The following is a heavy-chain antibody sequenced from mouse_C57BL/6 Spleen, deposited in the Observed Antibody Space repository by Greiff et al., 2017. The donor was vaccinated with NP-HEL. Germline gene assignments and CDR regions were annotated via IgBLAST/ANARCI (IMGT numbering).Heavy chain of an antibody. CDR3: ARHDGYGGMDY. Sequence: EVKLEESGGGLVQPGGSLKLSCAASGFTFSDYYMYWVRQTPEKRLEWVAYISNGGGSTYYPDTVKGRFTISRDNAKNTLYLQMSRLKSEDTAMYYCARHDGYGGMDYWGQGTSVTVSS. V-gene: IGHV5-12*01. CDR1: GFTFSDYY. CDR2: ISNGGGST. J-gene: IGHJ4*01. D-gene: IGHD2-3*01.